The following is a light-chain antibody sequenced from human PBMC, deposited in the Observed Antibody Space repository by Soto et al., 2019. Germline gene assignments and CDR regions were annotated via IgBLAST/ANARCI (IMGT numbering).Light chain of an antibody. J-gene: IGKJ1*01. CDR1: LAISND. Sequence: DIQMTQSPSSLSASVGDRVTITCRASLAISNDLGWYQQKPAKAPKRLIYAASSLQSGVPSRFSGSGSGTEFTLTISSLQPEDFATYYCLQHNTYPWTFGQGTKVEIK. CDR3: LQHNTYPWT. V-gene: IGKV1-17*01. CDR2: AAS.